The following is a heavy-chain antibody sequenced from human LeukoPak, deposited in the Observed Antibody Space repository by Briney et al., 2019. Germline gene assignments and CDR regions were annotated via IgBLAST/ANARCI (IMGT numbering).Heavy chain of an antibody. CDR1: GFTFSSYW. D-gene: IGHD3-22*01. CDR2: IKHDGSEK. J-gene: IGHJ3*02. Sequence: TGVSLRLSCAASGFTFSSYWMRWVRQALGKGLEWVANIKHDGSEKYYVDSVKGRLTISRDHPKNSLYLQMNSVRHEDTAVYSGTRRYDYDSSGYYCVRDAFDIWGQGTMVTVSS. V-gene: IGHV3-7*01. CDR3: TRRYDYDSSGYYCVRDAFDI.